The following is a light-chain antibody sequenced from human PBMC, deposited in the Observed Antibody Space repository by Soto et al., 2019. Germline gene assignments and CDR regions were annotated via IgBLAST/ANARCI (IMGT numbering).Light chain of an antibody. Sequence: QSALTQPPSASGSPGQSVTISCTGTSSDVGGYNYVSWYQQHPGKAPKLMIYEDNKRPSGVSNRFSGSKSAITASLTISRLQAEDEADYHCCSYAGDSTWVFGGGTKLTVL. CDR3: CSYAGDSTWV. J-gene: IGLJ3*02. V-gene: IGLV2-23*01. CDR2: EDN. CDR1: SSDVGGYNY.